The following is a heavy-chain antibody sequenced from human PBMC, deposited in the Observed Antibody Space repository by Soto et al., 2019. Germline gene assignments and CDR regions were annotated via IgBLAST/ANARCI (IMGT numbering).Heavy chain of an antibody. V-gene: IGHV1-18*01. CDR3: ARGGRFAVADTDY. J-gene: IGHJ4*02. D-gene: IGHD3-3*01. CDR2: ISAYNGDT. CDR1: GYTFTNYG. Sequence: ASVKVSCKASGYTFTNYGFTWVRQAPGQGLEWMGWISAYNGDTNYAQKFQGRVTMTTDTSTTTAYMELRSLRSDDTAVYYCARGGRFAVADTDYWGQGTQVTVS.